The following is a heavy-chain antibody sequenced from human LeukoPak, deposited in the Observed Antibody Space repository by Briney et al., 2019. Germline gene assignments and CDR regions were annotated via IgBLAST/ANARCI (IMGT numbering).Heavy chain of an antibody. J-gene: IGHJ4*02. V-gene: IGHV4-61*02. CDR3: AREPRDGYNSLDC. D-gene: IGHD5-24*01. CDR1: GGSISSTNYY. CDR2: IYTSGST. Sequence: SQTLSLTCTVSGGSISSTNYYWSWIRQPAGKGLEWIGRIYTSGSTNYNPSLKSRVTISVDTSKNQFSLKLSSVTAADTAVYYCAREPRDGYNSLDCWGQGTLVTVSS.